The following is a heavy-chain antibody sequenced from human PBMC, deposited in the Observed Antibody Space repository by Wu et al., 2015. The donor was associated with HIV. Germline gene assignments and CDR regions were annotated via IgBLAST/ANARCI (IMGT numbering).Heavy chain of an antibody. Sequence: QVQLVQSGAEVKKPGSSVKVSCKASGGTFSSYAISWVRQAPGQGLEWMGGIIPIFGTANYAQKFQGRVTITTDESTSTAYMELSSLRSEDTAVYYCARSSVRDTAMVKPDAFDIWGQGTMVTVSS. CDR1: GGTFSSYA. CDR3: ARSSVRDTAMVKPDAFDI. CDR2: IIPIFGTA. J-gene: IGHJ3*02. D-gene: IGHD5-18*01. V-gene: IGHV1-69*05.